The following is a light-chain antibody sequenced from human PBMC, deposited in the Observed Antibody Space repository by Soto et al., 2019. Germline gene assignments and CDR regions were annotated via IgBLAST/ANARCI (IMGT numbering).Light chain of an antibody. J-gene: IGLJ3*02. CDR3: ATWDDSLNGWV. CDR1: SSNIGSNT. CDR2: GNN. Sequence: QAVLTQPPSASGTPGQTVAISCSGSSSNIGSNTVNWYQQFPGTAPKLLIYGNNQRPSGVPDRLSGSKSDTSASLAISDLLSEDESDYYCATWDDSLNGWVFGGGTKVTVL. V-gene: IGLV1-44*01.